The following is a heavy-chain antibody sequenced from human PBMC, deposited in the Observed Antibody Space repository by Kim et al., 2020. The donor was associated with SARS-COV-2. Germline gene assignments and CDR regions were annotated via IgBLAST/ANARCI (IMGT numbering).Heavy chain of an antibody. Sequence: SETLSLTCTVSGGSISSSSYYWGWIRQPPGKGLEWIGSIYYSGSTYYNPSLKSRVTISVDTSKNQFSLKLSSVTAADTAVYYCAGTRYGSGSDWGQGTLVTVSS. V-gene: IGHV4-39*01. J-gene: IGHJ4*02. CDR3: AGTRYGSGSD. CDR1: GGSISSSSYY. CDR2: IYYSGST. D-gene: IGHD3-10*01.